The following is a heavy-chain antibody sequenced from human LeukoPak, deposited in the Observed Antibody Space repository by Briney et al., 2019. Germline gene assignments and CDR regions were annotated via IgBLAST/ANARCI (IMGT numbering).Heavy chain of an antibody. V-gene: IGHV4-59*11. D-gene: IGHD6-19*01. Sequence: PSETLSLTCTVSGGSIGSHYWTWIRQTPGKGLEWIGYVYDIGSTKYNPSLKSRVTISVDTSKNQFSLRLSSVTAADTAVYYCARPLGASRLAVAGNDAFDIWGQGTMVTVSS. J-gene: IGHJ3*02. CDR2: VYDIGST. CDR3: ARPLGASRLAVAGNDAFDI. CDR1: GGSIGSHY.